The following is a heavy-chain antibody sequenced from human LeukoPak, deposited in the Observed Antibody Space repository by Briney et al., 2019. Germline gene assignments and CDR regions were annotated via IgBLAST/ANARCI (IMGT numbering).Heavy chain of an antibody. Sequence: GGSLRLSCAASGFTFSSYSMNWVRQAPGKGLEWVSSISSSSSYIYYADSVKGRFTISRDNSKNTLYLQMNSLRAEDTAVYYCANPPTVTTIRFDPWGQGTLVTVSS. V-gene: IGHV3-21*04. J-gene: IGHJ5*02. CDR1: GFTFSSYS. D-gene: IGHD4-17*01. CDR2: ISSSSSYI. CDR3: ANPPTVTTIRFDP.